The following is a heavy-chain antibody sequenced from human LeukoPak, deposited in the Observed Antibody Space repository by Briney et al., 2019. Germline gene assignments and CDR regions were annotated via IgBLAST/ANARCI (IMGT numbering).Heavy chain of an antibody. Sequence: SETLSLTCTVSGGSISSGSYYWSWIRQPAGKGLEWIGRIYTSGSTNCNPSLKSRVTISVDTSKNQFSLKLSSVTAADTAVYYCAEATAQGDAFDIWGQGTMVTVSS. J-gene: IGHJ3*02. CDR2: IYTSGST. D-gene: IGHD1-26*01. V-gene: IGHV4-61*02. CDR1: GGSISSGSYY. CDR3: AEATAQGDAFDI.